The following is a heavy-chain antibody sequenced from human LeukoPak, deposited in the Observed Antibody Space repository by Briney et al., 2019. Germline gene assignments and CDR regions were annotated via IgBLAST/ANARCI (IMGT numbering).Heavy chain of an antibody. CDR1: GFTFGDYA. CDR2: IRSKAYGGTT. V-gene: IGHV3-49*04. Sequence: GGSLRLSCTASGFTFGDYAMSWVRQAPGKGLEWVGFIRSKAYGGTTEYAASVKGRFTISRDDSKSIAYLQMNSLKTEDTAVYYCTGVVTAEYSYGDGIGYWGQGTLVTVSS. CDR3: TGVVTAEYSYGDGIGY. D-gene: IGHD5-18*01. J-gene: IGHJ4*02.